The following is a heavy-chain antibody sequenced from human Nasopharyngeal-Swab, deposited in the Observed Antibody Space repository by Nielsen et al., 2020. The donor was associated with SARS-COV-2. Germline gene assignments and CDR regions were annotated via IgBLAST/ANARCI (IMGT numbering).Heavy chain of an antibody. CDR2: INPSGGST. J-gene: IGHJ4*02. D-gene: IGHD3-16*02. CDR3: AREPRYYDYVWGSYRYGYFDY. V-gene: IGHV1-46*01. CDR1: GYTFTSYY. Sequence: ASVKVSCKASGYTFTSYYMHWVRQAPGQGLEWMGIINPSGGSTSYAQKFQGRVTMNRDTSTSTVYMELSSLRSEDTAVYYCAREPRYYDYVWGSYRYGYFDYWGQGTLVTVSS.